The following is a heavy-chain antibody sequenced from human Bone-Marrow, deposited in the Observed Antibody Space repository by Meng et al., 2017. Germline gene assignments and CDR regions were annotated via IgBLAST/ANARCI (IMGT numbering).Heavy chain of an antibody. D-gene: IGHD3-16*01. CDR3: ARDLGGIFAY. V-gene: IGHV3-74*01. CDR2: INTDGSIT. J-gene: IGHJ4*02. Sequence: EVQLVWSGGGLVQPGGSLRLPCVASGFTFSSYWMHWVRQDPGKGLVWVSRINTDGSITSYADSVKGRFTISRDNAKNTLYLQMNSLRAEDTAVYYCARDLGGIFAYWGQGTLVTVSS. CDR1: GFTFSSYW.